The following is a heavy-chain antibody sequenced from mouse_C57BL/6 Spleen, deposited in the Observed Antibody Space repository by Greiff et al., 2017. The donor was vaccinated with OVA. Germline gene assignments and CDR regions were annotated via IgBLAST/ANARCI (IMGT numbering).Heavy chain of an antibody. CDR2: IRNKANGYTT. V-gene: IGHV7-3*01. CDR1: GFTFTDYY. D-gene: IGHD1-1*01. J-gene: IGHJ1*03. Sequence: EVMLVESGGGLVQPGGSLSLSCAASGFTFTDYYMSWVRQPPGKALEWLGFIRNKANGYTTEYSASVKGRFTISRDNSQSILYLQMNALRAEDSATYYCARSRYGSSYGYFDVWGTGTTVTVSS. CDR3: ARSRYGSSYGYFDV.